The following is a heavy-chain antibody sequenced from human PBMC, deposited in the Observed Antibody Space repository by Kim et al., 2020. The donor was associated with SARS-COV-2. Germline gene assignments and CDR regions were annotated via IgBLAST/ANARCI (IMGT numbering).Heavy chain of an antibody. CDR3: ASDLVADWHEGSFGH. D-gene: IGHD3-9*01. V-gene: IGHV3-53*01. CDR2: IWRGGST. J-gene: IGHJ4*02. CDR1: GFTVGSSY. Sequence: GGSLRLSCAASGFTVGSSYMSWVRPAPGKGMEWVSVIWRGGSTYHTDSVKGRLTISRDNSKTMVYLQMNSLRDEDTAVYYCASDLVADWHEGSFGHWGQG.